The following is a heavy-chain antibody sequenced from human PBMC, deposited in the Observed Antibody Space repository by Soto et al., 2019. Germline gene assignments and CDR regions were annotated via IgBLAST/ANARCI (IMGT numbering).Heavy chain of an antibody. CDR2: INAGNGNT. CDR1: GYTFTSYA. Sequence: QVPLVQSGAEVKKPGASVKVSCKASGYTFTSYAMHWVRQAPGQRLEWMGWINAGNGNTKYSQKFQGRVTITRDTSASTAYMELSSLRSEDTAVYYCAAGALGLLYPQEFDYWGQGTLVTVSS. V-gene: IGHV1-3*01. J-gene: IGHJ4*02. CDR3: AAGALGLLYPQEFDY. D-gene: IGHD2-8*01.